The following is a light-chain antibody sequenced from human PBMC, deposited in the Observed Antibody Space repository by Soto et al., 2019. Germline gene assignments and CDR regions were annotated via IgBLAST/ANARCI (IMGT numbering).Light chain of an antibody. CDR3: ATWDDSLRVWV. V-gene: IGLV1-47*01. J-gene: IGLJ3*02. CDR2: RNN. Sequence: QSVLTQPPSASGTPGQRVTISCSASSSNIGSNSVYWYQQLPGTAPKLLIYRNNQRPSGVPDRISGSKSGTSASLAISGLRSEDEADYYCATWDDSLRVWVFGGGTQLTVL. CDR1: SSNIGSNS.